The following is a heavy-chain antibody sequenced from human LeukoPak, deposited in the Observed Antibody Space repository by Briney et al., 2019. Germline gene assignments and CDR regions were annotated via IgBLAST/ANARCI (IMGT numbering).Heavy chain of an antibody. D-gene: IGHD3-22*01. Sequence: SVTVSFTASGGTFSIYAISWVRQAPGQGLEWMGRIIPIFGIANYSQKFQGRVTITADKSTSTAYMELSSLRSEDTAVYYCARHSYYYDSSGYYLVDWGQGTLVTVSS. CDR2: IIPIFGIA. CDR3: ARHSYYYDSSGYYLVD. J-gene: IGHJ4*02. CDR1: GGTFSIYA. V-gene: IGHV1-69*04.